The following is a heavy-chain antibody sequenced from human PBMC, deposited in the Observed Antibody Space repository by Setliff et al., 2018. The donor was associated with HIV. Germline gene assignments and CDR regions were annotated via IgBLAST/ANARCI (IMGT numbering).Heavy chain of an antibody. D-gene: IGHD3-10*01. CDR3: ARDNSYYYGSGSHYWYGMDV. CDR1: GGSISSRSYY. Sequence: SETLSLTCTVSGGSISSRSYYWSWLRQPAGKGLEWIGRIYSNGNTDYNPSLKSRVTISEDTSKNQFSLKLSSVTAADTAVYYCARDNSYYYGSGSHYWYGMDVWGQGTTVTVSS. J-gene: IGHJ6*01. CDR2: IYSNGNT. V-gene: IGHV4-61*02.